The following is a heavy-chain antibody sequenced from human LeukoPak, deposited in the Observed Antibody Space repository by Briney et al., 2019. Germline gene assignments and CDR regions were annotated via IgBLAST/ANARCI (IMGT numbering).Heavy chain of an antibody. CDR1: GFTFISYA. V-gene: IGHV3-23*01. D-gene: IGHD6-13*01. J-gene: IGHJ4*02. Sequence: PGGSLRLSCSAPGFTFISYAMSSVRQAPGKGLEWVSPFNGSDGSTYYAYSVKDRFTISGDNSKNTLYLQMHSLRAEDTAVYYCAKDPRIAAAGMLDYWGQGTLVTVSS. CDR3: AKDPRIAAAGMLDY. CDR2: FNGSDGST.